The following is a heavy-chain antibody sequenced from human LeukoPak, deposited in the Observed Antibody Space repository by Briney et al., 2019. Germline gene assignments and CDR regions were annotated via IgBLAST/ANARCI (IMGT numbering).Heavy chain of an antibody. CDR1: GYTFTSYY. Sequence: GASVTVSFKASGYTFTSYYMHWVRQAPGQGLEWMGIINPSGGSTSYAQKFQGRVTMTRDMSTSTVYMELSSLRSEDTAVYYCAITALRQHGFDYWGQGTLVTVSS. CDR3: AITALRQHGFDY. J-gene: IGHJ4*02. CDR2: INPSGGST. D-gene: IGHD1-14*01. V-gene: IGHV1-46*01.